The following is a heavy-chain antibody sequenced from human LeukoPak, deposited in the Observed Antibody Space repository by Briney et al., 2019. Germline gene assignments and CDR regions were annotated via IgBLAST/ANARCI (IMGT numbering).Heavy chain of an antibody. D-gene: IGHD3-10*01. CDR3: AKDARDLLWFGELLFDY. Sequence: PGGSLRLSCAASGFTFSSYAMSWVRQAPGKGLEWVSAISGSGGSTHYADSVKGRFTISRDNSKNTLYLQMNSLRAEDTVVYYCAKDARDLLWFGELLFDYWGQGTLVTVSS. CDR1: GFTFSSYA. CDR2: ISGSGGST. J-gene: IGHJ4*02. V-gene: IGHV3-23*01.